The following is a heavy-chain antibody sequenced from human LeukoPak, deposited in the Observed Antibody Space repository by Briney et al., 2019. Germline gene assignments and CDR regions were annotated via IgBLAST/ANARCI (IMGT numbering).Heavy chain of an antibody. J-gene: IGHJ4*02. Sequence: ASVKVSCKASGYTFTSYDINWLRQATGQGLEWMGWMNPNSGNTGYAQKFQGRVTMTRNTSISTAYMELSSLRSEDTAVYYCARRCSGGSCYSAEDYWGQGTLVTVSS. CDR3: ARRCSGGSCYSAEDY. V-gene: IGHV1-8*01. CDR2: MNPNSGNT. D-gene: IGHD2-15*01. CDR1: GYTFTSYD.